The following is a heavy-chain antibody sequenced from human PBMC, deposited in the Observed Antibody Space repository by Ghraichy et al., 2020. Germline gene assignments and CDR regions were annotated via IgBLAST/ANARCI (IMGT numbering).Heavy chain of an antibody. V-gene: IGHV4-34*01. Sequence: EPLSLTCAVYGGSFSGYYWSWIRQPPGKGLEWIGEINHSGSTNYNPSLKSRVTISVDTSKNQFSLKLSSVTAADTAVYYCARGIRGIAAAGTFDYWGQGTLVTVSS. CDR2: INHSGST. CDR1: GGSFSGYY. J-gene: IGHJ4*02. CDR3: ARGIRGIAAAGTFDY. D-gene: IGHD6-13*01.